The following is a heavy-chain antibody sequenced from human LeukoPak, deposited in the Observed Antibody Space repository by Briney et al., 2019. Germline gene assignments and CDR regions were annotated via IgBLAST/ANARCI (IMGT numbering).Heavy chain of an antibody. CDR1: GFTFISYD. CDR2: ISGSGGST. J-gene: IGHJ5*02. V-gene: IGHV3-23*01. D-gene: IGHD6-13*01. CDR3: AHPTEYSSSWYGNWFDP. Sequence: GGSLRLSCAASGFTFISYDMNWVRQAPGKGLEWVSAISGSGGSTYYADSLKGRFTISRDNSKNTLYLQMNSLRAEDTAVYYCAHPTEYSSSWYGNWFDPWGQGTLVTVSS.